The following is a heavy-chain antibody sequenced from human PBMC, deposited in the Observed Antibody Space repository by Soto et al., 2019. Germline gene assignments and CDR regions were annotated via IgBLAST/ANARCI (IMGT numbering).Heavy chain of an antibody. J-gene: IGHJ1*01. CDR2: ISWNSGSI. Sequence: GGSLRLSCAASGFTFDDYAMHWVRQAPGKGLEWVSGISWNSGSIGYADSVKGRFTISRDNAKNSLYLQMNSLRAEDTALYYCAKVGDYGDDLLKYFQHWGQGTLVTVSS. CDR3: AKVGDYGDDLLKYFQH. CDR1: GFTFDDYA. V-gene: IGHV3-9*01. D-gene: IGHD4-17*01.